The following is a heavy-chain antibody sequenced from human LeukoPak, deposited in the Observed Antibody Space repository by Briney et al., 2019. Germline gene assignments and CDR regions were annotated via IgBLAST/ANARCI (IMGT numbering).Heavy chain of an antibody. CDR2: INHSGST. CDR1: GGSFSGYY. J-gene: IGHJ4*02. D-gene: IGHD5-12*01. V-gene: IGHV4-34*01. CDR3: ARGRYGGYALHPHDY. Sequence: SSETLSLTCAVYGGSFSGYYWSWIRQPPGKGLEWIGEINHSGSTNYNPSLKSRVTISVDTSKNQFSLKLSSVTDADTAVYYCARGRYGGYALHPHDYWGQGTLVTVSS.